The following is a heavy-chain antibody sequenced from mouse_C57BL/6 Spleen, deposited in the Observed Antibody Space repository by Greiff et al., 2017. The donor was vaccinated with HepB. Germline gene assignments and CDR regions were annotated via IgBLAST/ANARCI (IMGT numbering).Heavy chain of an antibody. D-gene: IGHD2-5*01. J-gene: IGHJ3*01. V-gene: IGHV1-61*01. Sequence: QVQLQQPGAELVRPGSSVKLSCKASGYTFTSYWMDWVKQRPGQGLEWIGNIYPSDSETHYNQKFKDKATLTVDKSSSTAYMQLSSLTSEDSAVYYCASPYSIYEGFAYWGQGTLVTVSA. CDR2: IYPSDSET. CDR1: GYTFTSYW. CDR3: ASPYSIYEGFAY.